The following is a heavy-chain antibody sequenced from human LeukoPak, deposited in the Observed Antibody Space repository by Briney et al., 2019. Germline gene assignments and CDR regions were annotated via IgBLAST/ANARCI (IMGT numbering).Heavy chain of an antibody. J-gene: IGHJ4*02. Sequence: GGSLRLSCAASGFTFDDYGMSWVRHAPGKGLEWVSGINWNGGSTGYADSVKGRFTISRDNSKNTLYLQMNSLRAEDTAVYYCAKGKGMATMGYFDYWGQGTLVTVSS. CDR1: GFTFDDYG. CDR3: AKGKGMATMGYFDY. V-gene: IGHV3-20*04. CDR2: INWNGGST. D-gene: IGHD5-12*01.